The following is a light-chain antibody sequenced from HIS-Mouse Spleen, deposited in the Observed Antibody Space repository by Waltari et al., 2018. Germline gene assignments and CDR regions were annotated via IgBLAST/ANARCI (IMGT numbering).Light chain of an antibody. V-gene: IGLV2-8*01. J-gene: IGLJ1*01. CDR1: SSDVGGYTY. CDR2: EVS. CDR3: SSYAGSNNLGV. Sequence: QSALTQPPSASGSPGQSVTISCTGTSSDVGGYTYVPWYQPHPGKAPKLMIYEVSKRPSGVPDRFSGSKSGNTASLTVSGLQAEDEADYYCSSYAGSNNLGVFGTGTKVTVL.